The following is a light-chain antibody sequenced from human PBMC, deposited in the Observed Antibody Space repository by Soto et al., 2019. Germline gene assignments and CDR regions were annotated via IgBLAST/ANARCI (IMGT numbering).Light chain of an antibody. CDR1: QSIGNL. V-gene: IGKV1-5*03. J-gene: IGKJ1*01. CDR3: QHYNFYSEA. CDR2: KAS. Sequence: DVQMTQTPSSLSASVGDRVILTCRASQSIGNLLAWYQQKPVKAPKLLIYKASSLESGVPTRFSGSGSGTDFTLTISSLQPDDFTTYYCQHYNFYSEAFGQGAKVDVK.